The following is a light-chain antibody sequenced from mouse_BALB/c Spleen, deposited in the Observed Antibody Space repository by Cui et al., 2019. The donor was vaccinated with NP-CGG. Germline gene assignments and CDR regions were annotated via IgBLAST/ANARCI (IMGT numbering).Light chain of an antibody. J-gene: IGLJ1*01. CDR2: GTN. Sequence: QAVVTQESALTTSPGETVTLTCRSSIGAVTTSNYANWVQEKQDHLFTGLIGGTNNRVPGVPARFSGSLIGDKAALTITGAQTEDEAIYFCALWYSNHWVFGGGTKLTVL. CDR1: IGAVTTSNY. CDR3: ALWYSNHWV. V-gene: IGLV1*01.